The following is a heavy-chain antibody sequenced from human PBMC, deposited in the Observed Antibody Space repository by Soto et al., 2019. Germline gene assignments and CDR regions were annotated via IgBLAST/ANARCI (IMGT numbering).Heavy chain of an antibody. J-gene: IGHJ4*02. V-gene: IGHV3-23*01. CDR2: ISGSGGST. CDR1: GFNFSSYA. Sequence: EVQLLESGGGLVQPGGSLRLSCAASGFNFSSYAMSWVRQAPGKGLEWVSAISGSGGSTYYADSVKGRFTISRDNSKNTLYLQMNSLRAEYTDVYYCARCRYSSLPGGYWCQGTLVTVSS. D-gene: IGHD6-19*01. CDR3: ARCRYSSLPGGY.